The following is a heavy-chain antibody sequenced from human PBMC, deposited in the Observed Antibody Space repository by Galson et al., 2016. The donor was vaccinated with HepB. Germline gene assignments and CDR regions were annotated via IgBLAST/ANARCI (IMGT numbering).Heavy chain of an antibody. CDR3: AASGSYLAADY. V-gene: IGHV3-30*03. Sequence: SLRLSCAASGFTFSDYAMTWFRQAPGKGLEWVAVILYDGSNKYYADSVKGRFTISRDNSKNTLYLNMSSLRPEDTAVYYCAASGSYLAADYWGQGTLVTVSS. CDR2: ILYDGSNK. CDR1: GFTFSDYA. D-gene: IGHD1-26*01. J-gene: IGHJ4*02.